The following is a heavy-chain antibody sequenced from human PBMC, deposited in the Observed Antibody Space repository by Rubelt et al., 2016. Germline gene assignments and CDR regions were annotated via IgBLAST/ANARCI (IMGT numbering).Heavy chain of an antibody. Sequence: QVQLVQSGAEVKKPGASVKVSCKASGYTFTSYYMHWVRQAPGQGLEWMGIINPSGGSTSYAQNVTGRVPWTPDTSTSTAYMGLSSLRSDDTAVYYCARRDGYNWDDAFDIWGQGTMVTVSS. J-gene: IGHJ3*02. CDR2: INPSGGST. V-gene: IGHV1-46*01. CDR1: GYTFTSYY. CDR3: ARRDGYNWDDAFDI. D-gene: IGHD5-24*01.